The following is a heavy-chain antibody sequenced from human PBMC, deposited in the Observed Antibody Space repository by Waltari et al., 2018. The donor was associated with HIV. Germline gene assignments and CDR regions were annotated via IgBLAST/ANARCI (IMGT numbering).Heavy chain of an antibody. J-gene: IGHJ5*02. CDR3: ARDRREHDYGDYRWFDP. CDR1: GGSISSSNW. V-gene: IGHV4-4*02. D-gene: IGHD4-17*01. Sequence: QVQLQESGPGLVKPSGTLSLTCAVSGGSISSSNWWSWVRQPPGKGLEWIGEIYHSGSTNYNPSLKSRVTISVDKSKNQFSLKLSSVTAADTAVYYCARDRREHDYGDYRWFDPWGQGTLVTVSS. CDR2: IYHSGST.